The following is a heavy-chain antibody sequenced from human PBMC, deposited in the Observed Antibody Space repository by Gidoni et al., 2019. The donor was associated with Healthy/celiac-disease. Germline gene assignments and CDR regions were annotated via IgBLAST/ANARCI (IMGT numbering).Heavy chain of an antibody. Sequence: VQLVEPGGGVVQHGRSLRLSCTASGLTSGDYAMSWFRQAPGKGLEWVGFIRSKAYGGTTVYAASVKGRFTISRDDSKSIAYLQMNSLKTEDTAVYYCTTTMAAIDAFDIWGQGTMVTVSS. V-gene: IGHV3-49*03. J-gene: IGHJ3*02. CDR3: TTTMAAIDAFDI. CDR2: IRSKAYGGTT. D-gene: IGHD3-10*01. CDR1: GLTSGDYA.